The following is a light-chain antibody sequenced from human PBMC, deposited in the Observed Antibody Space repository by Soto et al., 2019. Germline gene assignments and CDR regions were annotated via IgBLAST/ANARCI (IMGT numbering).Light chain of an antibody. CDR2: DAS. V-gene: IGKV3-11*01. Sequence: EIVLAQSPATPSLSPGERATLSCRASQSIHSYLGWYQQKPGQAPRLLIYDASNRAAGIPAGFSGSGSGTDFTLYISSLEPEDFAVYYCQQRSIWPRTFGQGTKVEIK. CDR3: QQRSIWPRT. J-gene: IGKJ1*01. CDR1: QSIHSY.